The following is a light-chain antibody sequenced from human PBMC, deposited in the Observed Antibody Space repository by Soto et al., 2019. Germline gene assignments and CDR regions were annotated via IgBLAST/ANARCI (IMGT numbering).Light chain of an antibody. CDR2: DAS. V-gene: IGKV3-20*01. CDR1: QSVSSNH. CDR3: QQYGGSPVT. Sequence: DIVFSQSPGTVSLSPGERATLYCRASQSVSSNHLDWYQQKPGRAPRVLIYDASTRATGVPDRFSGSGSGTDFTLTISRLEPEDFAVYYCQQYGGSPVTFGQATRLDI. J-gene: IGKJ5*01.